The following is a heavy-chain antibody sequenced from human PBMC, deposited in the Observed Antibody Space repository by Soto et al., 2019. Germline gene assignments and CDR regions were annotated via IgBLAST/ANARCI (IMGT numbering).Heavy chain of an antibody. CDR1: GYTFTSYG. J-gene: IGHJ4*02. D-gene: IGHD1-1*01. CDR3: ARGRYGDY. V-gene: IGHV1-18*01. Sequence: QVHLVQSGAEVKKPGASVKVSCKCSGYTFTSYGITWVRQAPGQGLEWMGWISAHNDNTDYAQKLQGRVTVTRDTSTSTAYMELRRLRSDDTAVYYCARGRYGDYWGQGALVTGSS. CDR2: ISAHNDNT.